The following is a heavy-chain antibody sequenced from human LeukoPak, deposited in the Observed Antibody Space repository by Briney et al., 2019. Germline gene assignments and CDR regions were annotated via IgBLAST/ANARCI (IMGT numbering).Heavy chain of an antibody. J-gene: IGHJ4*02. CDR3: ARVPRYQLLLDY. D-gene: IGHD2-2*01. CDR1: GGSFSGYY. Sequence: SETLSLTCAVYGGSFSGYYWSWIRQPPGKGLEWIGEINHSGSTNYNPSLKSRVTISVDTSKNQFSLKLSSVTAADTAVYHCARVPRYQLLLDYWGQGTLVTVSS. CDR2: INHSGST. V-gene: IGHV4-34*01.